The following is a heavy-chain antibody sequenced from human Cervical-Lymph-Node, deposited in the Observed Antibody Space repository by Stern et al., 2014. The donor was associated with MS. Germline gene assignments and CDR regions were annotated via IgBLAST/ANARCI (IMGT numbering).Heavy chain of an antibody. D-gene: IGHD1-26*01. CDR2: IYYSGGT. J-gene: IGHJ5*02. CDR1: GGSISSGGHY. CDR3: ASRWSGTYYGQNWFDP. Sequence: QLQLQESGPGLVKPSQTLSLTCTVSGGSISSGGHYWSWIRQHPGKGLEWIGYIYYSGGTFYNPSLKSRVSISLDTSKNQFSLKLSSVTAADTAVYYCASRWSGTYYGQNWFDPWGQGILVTVSS. V-gene: IGHV4-31*03.